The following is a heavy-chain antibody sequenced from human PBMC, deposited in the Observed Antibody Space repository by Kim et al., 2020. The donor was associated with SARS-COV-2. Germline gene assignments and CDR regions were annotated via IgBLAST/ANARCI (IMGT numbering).Heavy chain of an antibody. CDR2: IYYSGST. J-gene: IGHJ4*02. CDR1: GGSISSSSYY. V-gene: IGHV4-39*01. CDR3: AREVAATLDY. Sequence: SETLSLTCTVSGGSISSSSYYWGWIRQPPGKGLEWIGSIYYSGSTYYIPSLKSRVTISVDTSKNQFSLKLSSVTAADTAVYYCAREVAATLDYWGQGTLVTVSS. D-gene: IGHD2-15*01.